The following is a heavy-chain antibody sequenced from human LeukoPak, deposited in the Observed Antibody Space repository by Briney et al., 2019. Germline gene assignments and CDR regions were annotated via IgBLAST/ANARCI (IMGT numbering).Heavy chain of an antibody. Sequence: PSETLSLTCTVSGGSISSGGYYWSWIRQPPGKGLEWIGYIYHSGSTYYNPSLKSRVTISVDRSKNQFSLKLSSVTAADTAVYYCARDPSGSYRPYYFDYWGQGTLVTVSS. CDR1: GGSISSGGYY. J-gene: IGHJ4*02. CDR3: ARDPSGSYRPYYFDY. V-gene: IGHV4-30-2*01. D-gene: IGHD3-10*01. CDR2: IYHSGST.